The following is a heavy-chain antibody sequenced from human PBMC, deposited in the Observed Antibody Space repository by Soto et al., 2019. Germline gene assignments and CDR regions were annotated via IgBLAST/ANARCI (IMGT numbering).Heavy chain of an antibody. CDR1: GYSIISSNW. CDR2: IYYSGST. D-gene: IGHD3-22*01. Sequence: QVQLQESGPGLVKPSDTLSLTCAVSGYSIISSNWWGWIRQPPGKGLEWIGCIYYSGSTYYSPSLKSRVTMSVDTSKNQSSLKLSGVTAVDTAVYYCAGAHQISGYYPGYFQHWGQGTLVTVSS. CDR3: AGAHQISGYYPGYFQH. J-gene: IGHJ1*01. V-gene: IGHV4-28*03.